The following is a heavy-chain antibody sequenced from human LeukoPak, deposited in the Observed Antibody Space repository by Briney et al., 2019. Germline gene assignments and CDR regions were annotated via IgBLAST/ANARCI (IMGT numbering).Heavy chain of an antibody. CDR2: IRYDGRNK. CDR3: ARDGYTRPTFGY. D-gene: IGHD5-18*01. Sequence: PGGSLRLSCAASGFTFSRYGMHWVRQAPGKGLEWVAFIRYDGRNKYYADSVKGRFTISRDNAKNSLYLQMNSLRAEDTAVYYCARDGYTRPTFGYWGQGTLVTVSS. V-gene: IGHV3-30*02. J-gene: IGHJ4*02. CDR1: GFTFSRYG.